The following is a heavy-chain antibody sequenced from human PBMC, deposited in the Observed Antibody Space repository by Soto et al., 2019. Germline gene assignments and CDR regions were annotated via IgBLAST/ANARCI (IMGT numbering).Heavy chain of an antibody. CDR2: LNPGNGNT. V-gene: IGHV1-3*01. CDR1: GYTFTNYA. D-gene: IGHD2-21*01. Sequence: QVQLVQSGAEVKEPGASVKVSCRASGYTFTNYAIHWVRQAPGQRLEWMGWLNPGNGNTKYPQKFPGRVTTTSDTSASTAYMFLSSLRSEDTAVYYCARDQAIPYCGGDCYSDWYFDLWGRGTLVTVSS. CDR3: ARDQAIPYCGGDCYSDWYFDL. J-gene: IGHJ2*01.